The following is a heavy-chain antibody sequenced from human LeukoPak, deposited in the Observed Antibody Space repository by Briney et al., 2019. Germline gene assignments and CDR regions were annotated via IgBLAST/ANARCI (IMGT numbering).Heavy chain of an antibody. CDR3: AKDYDSSGYDFPLDY. CDR1: GFTFSSYA. CDR2: ITSSGDGT. Sequence: GASLRLSCTASGFTFSSYAMTWVRQAPGKGLECVSTITSSGDGTYYADSVKGRFTISRDNPKNTLYLQMNSLRAEDTAVYYCAKDYDSSGYDFPLDYWGQGTLVTVSS. D-gene: IGHD3-22*01. V-gene: IGHV3-23*01. J-gene: IGHJ4*02.